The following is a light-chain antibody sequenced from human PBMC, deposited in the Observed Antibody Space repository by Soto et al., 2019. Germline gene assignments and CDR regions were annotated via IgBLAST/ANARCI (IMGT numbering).Light chain of an antibody. J-gene: IGLJ3*02. CDR2: EVS. Sequence: QSVLTQPPSASGSPGQSVAISCTGTSSDVSGYNYVSWYQHHPGKAPKLMIYEVSRRPSGVSDRFSGSKSGNTASLTVSGLQAEDEADYYCSSYSGSSNWVFGGGTKLTVL. CDR1: SSDVSGYNY. V-gene: IGLV2-8*01. CDR3: SSYSGSSNWV.